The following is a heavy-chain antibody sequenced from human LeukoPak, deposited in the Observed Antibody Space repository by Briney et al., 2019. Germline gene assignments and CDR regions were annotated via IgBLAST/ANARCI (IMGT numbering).Heavy chain of an antibody. CDR3: ARSPYGGNVVRY. D-gene: IGHD4-23*01. J-gene: IGHJ4*02. CDR2: IYYSRST. Sequence: SETLSLTCAVYGGSFSGYYCSCIREHPGKGLEWMGYIYYSRSTYYNPSLKSRVTISVDTSKNQFSLKLSSVTAADTAVYYCARSPYGGNVVRYWGQGTLVTVSS. V-gene: IGHV4-31*11. CDR1: GGSFSGYY.